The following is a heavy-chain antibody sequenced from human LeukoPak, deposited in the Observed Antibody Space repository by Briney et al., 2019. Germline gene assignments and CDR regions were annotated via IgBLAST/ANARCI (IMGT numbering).Heavy chain of an antibody. Sequence: KVSCKASGGTFSSYAISWVRQAPGQGLEWMGGIIPIFGTANYAQKFQGRVTITTDESTSTAYMELSSLRSEDTAVYYCAIKYCSGGSCYNYYYYMDVWGKGTTVTVSS. J-gene: IGHJ6*03. D-gene: IGHD2-15*01. CDR3: AIKYCSGGSCYNYYYYMDV. V-gene: IGHV1-69*05. CDR2: IIPIFGTA. CDR1: GGTFSSYA.